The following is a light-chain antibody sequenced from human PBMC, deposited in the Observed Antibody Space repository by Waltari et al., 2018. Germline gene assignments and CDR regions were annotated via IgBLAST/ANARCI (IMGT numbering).Light chain of an antibody. Sequence: QQRSGTAPKLLIDGSTNRPSGVPDRFSGSKSGTSASLAITGLQAEDEADYYCQSYDSGLTSWVFGGGTKLTVL. V-gene: IGLV1-40*01. CDR2: GST. J-gene: IGLJ3*02. CDR3: QSYDSGLTSWV.